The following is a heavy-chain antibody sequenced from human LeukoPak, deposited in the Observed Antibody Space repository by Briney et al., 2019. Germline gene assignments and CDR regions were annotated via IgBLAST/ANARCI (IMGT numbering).Heavy chain of an antibody. CDR3: AKEFFGSGNYFNGVFDS. CDR1: GFTFSSCA. D-gene: IGHD3-10*01. J-gene: IGHJ4*02. CDR2: IRGGGVNI. Sequence: PGGSLRLSCAASGFTFSSCAMSWVRQAPGKGLEWVSSIRGGGVNIQYAVSVKGRFTISRDNSNNTLHLQMNSLRDEDTAVYYCAKEFFGSGNYFNGVFDSWGQGALVTVSS. V-gene: IGHV3-23*01.